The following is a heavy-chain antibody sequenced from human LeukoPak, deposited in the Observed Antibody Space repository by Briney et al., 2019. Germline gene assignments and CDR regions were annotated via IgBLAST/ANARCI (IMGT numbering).Heavy chain of an antibody. Sequence: NPGGSLRLSCAASGFTFSSYSMNWVRQAPGKGLEWVSSISSSSSYIYYADSVKGRFTISRDNAKNSLYLQMNSLRAEDTAVYYCARRHYYDSSGNYYYFDYWGQGTLVTVSS. D-gene: IGHD3-22*01. CDR3: ARRHYYDSSGNYYYFDY. J-gene: IGHJ4*02. V-gene: IGHV3-21*01. CDR1: GFTFSSYS. CDR2: ISSSSSYI.